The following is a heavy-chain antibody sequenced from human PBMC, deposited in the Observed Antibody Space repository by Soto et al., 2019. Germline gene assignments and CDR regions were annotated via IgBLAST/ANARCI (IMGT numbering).Heavy chain of an antibody. V-gene: IGHV4-59*01. CDR1: SAAIISYY. D-gene: IGHD2-21*02. Sequence: PSRTLSLTCTVNSAAIISYYCSWIRQLPGKGLEWIGYIYYSGSTNDNPSLKSRVTISVDTSKNQFSLKLSSVTAADTAVYYCARDKGLAYRGGDCLLGAFDIWGQGTMVT. J-gene: IGHJ3*02. CDR2: IYYSGST. CDR3: ARDKGLAYRGGDCLLGAFDI.